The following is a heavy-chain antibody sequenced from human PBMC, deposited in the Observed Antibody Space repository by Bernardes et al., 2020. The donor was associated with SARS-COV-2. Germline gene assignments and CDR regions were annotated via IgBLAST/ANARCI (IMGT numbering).Heavy chain of an antibody. V-gene: IGHV3-13*01. CDR3: ARAAAGRGLDEYYFDY. D-gene: IGHD6-13*01. CDR2: IGTAGDT. J-gene: IGHJ4*02. Sequence: GGSLRLSCAASGFTFSSYDMHWVRQATGKGLEWVSAIGTAGDTYYPGSVKGRFTISRENAKNSLYLQMNSLRAGDTAVYYCARAAAGRGLDEYYFDYWGQGTLVTVSS. CDR1: GFTFSSYD.